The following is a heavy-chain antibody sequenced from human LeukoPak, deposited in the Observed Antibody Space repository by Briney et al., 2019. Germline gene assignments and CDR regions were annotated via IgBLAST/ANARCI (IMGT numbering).Heavy chain of an antibody. CDR3: AREGVPAAIISYYYYGMDV. CDR2: ISSSSSTI. CDR1: GFTFSSYS. D-gene: IGHD2-2*02. V-gene: IGHV3-48*02. J-gene: IGHJ6*02. Sequence: PGGSLRLSCAASGFTFSSYSMNWVRQAPGKGLEWVSYISSSSSTIYYADSVKGRFTISRDNAKNSLYLQMNSLRDEDTAVYYCAREGVPAAIISYYYYGMDVWGQGTTVTVSS.